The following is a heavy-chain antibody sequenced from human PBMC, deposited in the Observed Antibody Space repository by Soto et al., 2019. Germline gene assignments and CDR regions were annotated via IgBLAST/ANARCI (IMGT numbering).Heavy chain of an antibody. V-gene: IGHV2-26*01. CDR3: ARALFYSDSDGYYFEFDY. Sequence: SGPTLVNPTVPLTLTCSVSGFSLTDTRMGVSWIRQAPGKALEWLAHIISNDDKSYSTSLKSRLTISKDTSKSQVVLRMTNMDPVDTGRYYCARALFYSDSDGYYFEFDYWGPGTLVTVSS. D-gene: IGHD3-22*01. CDR2: IISNDDK. CDR1: GFSLTDTRMG. J-gene: IGHJ4*02.